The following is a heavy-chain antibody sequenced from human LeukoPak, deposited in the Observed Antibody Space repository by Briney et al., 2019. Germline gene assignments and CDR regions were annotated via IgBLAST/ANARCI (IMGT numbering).Heavy chain of an antibody. Sequence: PSETLSLTCTVSGVSISTGSYYWSWIRQPAGKGLEWIGRIYSSGSTNYSPSFKSRVTISVDTSKNQFSLNLSSVTAADTAVYYCARGEYDSSAYWGYYFENWGQGTLVIVSS. V-gene: IGHV4-61*02. J-gene: IGHJ4*02. CDR1: GVSISTGSYY. CDR2: IYSSGST. CDR3: ARGEYDSSAYWGYYFEN. D-gene: IGHD3-22*01.